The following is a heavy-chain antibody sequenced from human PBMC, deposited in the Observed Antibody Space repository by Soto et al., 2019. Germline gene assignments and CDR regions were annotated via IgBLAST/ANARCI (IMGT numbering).Heavy chain of an antibody. CDR3: ARVPTDIDYYDSSGYFDY. CDR2: IYYSGST. J-gene: IGHJ4*02. D-gene: IGHD3-22*01. CDR1: GGSISSYY. Sequence: SSETLSLTCTVSGGSISSYYWSWIRQPPGKGLEWIGYIYYSGSTNYNPSLKSRVTISVDTSKNQFSLKLSSVTAADTAVYYCARVPTDIDYYDSSGYFDYWGQGTLVTVSS. V-gene: IGHV4-59*01.